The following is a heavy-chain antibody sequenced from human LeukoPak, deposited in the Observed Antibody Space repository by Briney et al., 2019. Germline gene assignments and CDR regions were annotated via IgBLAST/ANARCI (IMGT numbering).Heavy chain of an antibody. CDR2: INPNSGGT. Sequence: ASVKVSCKASGYTFTGYYMHWVRQAPGQGLEWMGWINPNSGGTNYAQKFQGRVTMTRDTSISTAYMELSRLRSDDTAVYYCARGGPRDGYNLFFDYWGQGTLVTVSS. CDR1: GYTFTGYY. CDR3: ARGGPRDGYNLFFDY. J-gene: IGHJ4*02. V-gene: IGHV1-2*02. D-gene: IGHD5-24*01.